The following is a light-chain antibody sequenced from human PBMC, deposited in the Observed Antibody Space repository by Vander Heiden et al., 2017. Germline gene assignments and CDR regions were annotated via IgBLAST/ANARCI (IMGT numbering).Light chain of an antibody. V-gene: IGLV2-11*01. CDR1: SRAVGGYNY. J-gene: IGLJ2*01. CDR2: DVS. CDR3: CSYAGSYSVV. Sequence: QSALTQPRSVSGSPGQSVTISCTGTSRAVGGYNYVSWDQQHPGKAPKLMIYDVSKRPSGVPDRFSGSKSGNTASLTISGLQADDEADYYCCSYAGSYSVVFGGGTQLTVL.